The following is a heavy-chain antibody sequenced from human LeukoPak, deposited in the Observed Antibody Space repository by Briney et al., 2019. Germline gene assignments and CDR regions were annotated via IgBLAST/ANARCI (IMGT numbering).Heavy chain of an antibody. V-gene: IGHV3-7*01. Sequence: PGGSLRLSCAASGFTFSSYWMSWVRQAPGKGLEWVANIKHDGSEKYYVDSVKGRFTISRDNAKNSLYLQMNSLKAEDTAVYYFARDTEARTLNWYFHLGRRGPLLTLPS. CDR1: GFTFSSYW. J-gene: IGHJ2*01. CDR2: IKHDGSEK. CDR3: ARDTEARTLNWYFHL. D-gene: IGHD1-14*01.